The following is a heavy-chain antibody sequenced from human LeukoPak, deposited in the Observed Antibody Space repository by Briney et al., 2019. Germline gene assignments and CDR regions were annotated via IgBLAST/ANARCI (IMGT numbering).Heavy chain of an antibody. D-gene: IGHD1-26*01. Sequence: ASVKVSCKASGYTFTGYYMHWVRQAPGQGLEWMGWIYPNSGGTKYAQKFQGRVTMTRDTSISTAYLELSRLRSDDTAVYYCARDLGSFTFDFDYWGQGTLVTVSS. CDR1: GYTFTGYY. CDR3: ARDLGSFTFDFDY. V-gene: IGHV1-2*02. J-gene: IGHJ4*02. CDR2: IYPNSGGT.